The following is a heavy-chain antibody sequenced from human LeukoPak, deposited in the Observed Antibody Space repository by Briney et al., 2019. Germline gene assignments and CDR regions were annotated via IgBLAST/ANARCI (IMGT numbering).Heavy chain of an antibody. V-gene: IGHV1-8*01. Sequence: ASVKVSCKASGYTFTNYDINWVRQATGQGLEWMGWMNPNSGNTGYAQKFQGRVTMTRNTSISTAYMELSSLRSEDTAVYYCARGVIAARPRRRRSGFDYWGQGTLVTVSS. J-gene: IGHJ4*02. CDR1: GYTFTNYD. CDR2: MNPNSGNT. D-gene: IGHD6-6*01. CDR3: ARGVIAARPRRRRSGFDY.